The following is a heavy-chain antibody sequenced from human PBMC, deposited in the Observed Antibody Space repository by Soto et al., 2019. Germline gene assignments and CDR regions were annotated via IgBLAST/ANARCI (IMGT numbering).Heavy chain of an antibody. V-gene: IGHV3-23*01. CDR1: GFTFINYA. J-gene: IGHJ5*02. Sequence: GGSLRLSCAASGFTFINYAMAWVRQAPGKGLEWVSGISNSGNSKYYADSVKGRFTIFRDNSKNKLYLQMNSLGAEDTALYYCAKLNSRTILKGNGFDPWGQGTLVTVSS. D-gene: IGHD3-3*01. CDR3: AKLNSRTILKGNGFDP. CDR2: ISNSGNSK.